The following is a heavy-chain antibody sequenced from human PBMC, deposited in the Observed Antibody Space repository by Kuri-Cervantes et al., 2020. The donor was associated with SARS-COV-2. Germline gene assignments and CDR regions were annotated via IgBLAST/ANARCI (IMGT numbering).Heavy chain of an antibody. CDR1: GYSISSGYY. D-gene: IGHD2-8*01. CDR3: ARVPRFCTNGVCYAFDI. Sequence: ESLKISCTVSGYSISSGYYWGWIRQPPGKGLEWIGSIYHSGSTYYNPSLKSRVTISVDTSKNQFSLKLSSVTAADTAVNYCARVPRFCTNGVCYAFDIWGQGTMVTVSS. V-gene: IGHV4-38-2*02. CDR2: IYHSGST. J-gene: IGHJ3*02.